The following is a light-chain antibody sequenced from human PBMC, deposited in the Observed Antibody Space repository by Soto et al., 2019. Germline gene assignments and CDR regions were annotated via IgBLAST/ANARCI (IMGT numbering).Light chain of an antibody. CDR1: QDISVY. CDR2: AAS. CDR3: QKYNSAPLT. J-gene: IGKJ4*01. Sequence: DIPMTQSPSSLSASLGDRVTITCRASQDISVYLAWFQQKPGKVPKLLIYAASTLQSGVPSRFSGSGSGTDFTLTISSLQPEDGATYYCQKYNSAPLTFGGGTKVEIK. V-gene: IGKV1-27*01.